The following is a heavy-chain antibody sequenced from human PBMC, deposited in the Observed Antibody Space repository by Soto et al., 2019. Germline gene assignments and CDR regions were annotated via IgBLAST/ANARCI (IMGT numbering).Heavy chain of an antibody. V-gene: IGHV3-30-3*01. CDR3: ARDFMITVTTEEYYGMDV. CDR1: GFPFSSYA. Sequence: GGSLRLSCAASGFPFSSYAMHWVRQAPGKGLEWVAVISYDGSNKYYADSVKGRFTISRDNSKNTLYLQMNSLRAEDTAVYYCARDFMITVTTEEYYGMDVWGQGTTVTVSS. D-gene: IGHD4-17*01. J-gene: IGHJ6*02. CDR2: ISYDGSNK.